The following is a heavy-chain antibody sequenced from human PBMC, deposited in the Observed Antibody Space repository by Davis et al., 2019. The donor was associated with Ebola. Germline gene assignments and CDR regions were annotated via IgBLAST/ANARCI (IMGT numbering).Heavy chain of an antibody. CDR1: GFTFSSYA. D-gene: IGHD4-23*01. J-gene: IGHJ6*02. V-gene: IGHV3-7*03. Sequence: GESLKISCAASGFTFSSYAMHWVRQAPGKGLEWVANIKQDGGEKYYVDSVKGRFTISRDNAKNSLFLQMNSLRADDTALYYCASGDGRGNSYDMDVWGQGTTVIVSS. CDR2: IKQDGGEK. CDR3: ASGDGRGNSYDMDV.